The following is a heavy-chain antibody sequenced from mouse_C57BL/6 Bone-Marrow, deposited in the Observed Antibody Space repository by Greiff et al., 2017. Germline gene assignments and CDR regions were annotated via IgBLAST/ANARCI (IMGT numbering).Heavy chain of an antibody. D-gene: IGHD1-1*01. CDR3: ARRGFITTVVEPNWYFDV. CDR2: IYPGDGDT. Sequence: QVQLQQSGPELVKPGASVKISCKASGYAFSSSWMNWVKQRPGKGLEWIGRIYPGDGDTNYNGKFKGKATLTADKSSSTAYMHLSSLTSEDSAVYFCARRGFITTVVEPNWYFDVWGTGTTVTVSS. CDR1: GYAFSSSW. V-gene: IGHV1-82*01. J-gene: IGHJ1*03.